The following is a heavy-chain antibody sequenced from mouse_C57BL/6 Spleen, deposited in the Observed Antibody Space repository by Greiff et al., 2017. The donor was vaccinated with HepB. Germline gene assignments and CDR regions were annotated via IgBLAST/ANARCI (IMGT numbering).Heavy chain of an antibody. CDR1: GFTFSSYA. J-gene: IGHJ2*01. Sequence: EVQLVESGGGLVKPGGSLKLSCAASGFTFSSYAMSWVRQTPEKRLEWVATISDGGSYTYYPDNVKGRFTISRDNAKNNLYLQMSHLKSEDTAMYYCARDYGSREDLFDYWGQGTTLTVSS. D-gene: IGHD1-1*01. CDR3: ARDYGSREDLFDY. V-gene: IGHV5-4*01. CDR2: ISDGGSYT.